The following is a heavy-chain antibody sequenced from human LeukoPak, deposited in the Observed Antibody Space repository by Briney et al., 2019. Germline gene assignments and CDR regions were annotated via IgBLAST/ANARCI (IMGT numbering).Heavy chain of an antibody. CDR2: IFSSGST. CDR1: GGSFSGYY. J-gene: IGHJ4*02. Sequence: PSETLSLTCAVYGGSFSGYYWSWIRQSAGKGLEWIGRIFSSGSTNYNPSLKSRATMSVDMSKNQFSLTLSSVTAADTALYYCARGGYGNGWYLDYWGQGTLVTVSS. CDR3: ARGGYGNGWYLDY. V-gene: IGHV4-59*10. D-gene: IGHD6-19*01.